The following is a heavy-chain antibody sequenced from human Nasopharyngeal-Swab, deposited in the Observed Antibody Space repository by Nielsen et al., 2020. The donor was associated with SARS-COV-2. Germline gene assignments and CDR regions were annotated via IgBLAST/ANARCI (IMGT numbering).Heavy chain of an antibody. CDR2: IYYSGST. V-gene: IGHV4-59*01. J-gene: IGHJ6*02. D-gene: IGHD4-17*01. CDR1: GGSFNIYY. CDR3: ARDLLYGDFYYYYGMDV. Sequence: SETLSLTCAVYGGSFNIYYWSWIRQPPGKGLEWIGHIYYSGSTNYNPSLKSRVTISVDTSKNQFSLKLSSVTAADTAVYYCARDLLYGDFYYYYGMDVWGQGTTVTVSS.